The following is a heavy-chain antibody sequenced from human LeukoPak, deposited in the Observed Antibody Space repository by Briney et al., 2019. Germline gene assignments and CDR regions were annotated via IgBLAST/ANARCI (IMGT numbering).Heavy chain of an antibody. J-gene: IGHJ6*04. Sequence: SETLSLTCAVYGGSFSGYYWSWIRQPPGKGLEWIGEINHSGSTNYNPSLKSRVTISVDTSKNQFSLKLSSVTAADTAVYYCARSSKSRGGMDVWGKGTTVTVS. CDR2: INHSGST. D-gene: IGHD2-2*01. V-gene: IGHV4-34*01. CDR3: ARSSKSRGGMDV. CDR1: GGSFSGYY.